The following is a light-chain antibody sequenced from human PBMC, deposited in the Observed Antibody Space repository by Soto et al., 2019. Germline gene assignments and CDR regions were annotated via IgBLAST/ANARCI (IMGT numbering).Light chain of an antibody. J-gene: IGKJ1*01. V-gene: IGKV1-5*01. Sequence: DIQMTQSPSTLSASVGDRVTITCRASQSFSGTLAWYQQKPGKAPKLLIFDASSLERVVPSRFSGSGSGTEFTLTVSSLQPDDFATYYCQQYDTYSRTFGQGTKVEIK. CDR3: QQYDTYSRT. CDR2: DAS. CDR1: QSFSGT.